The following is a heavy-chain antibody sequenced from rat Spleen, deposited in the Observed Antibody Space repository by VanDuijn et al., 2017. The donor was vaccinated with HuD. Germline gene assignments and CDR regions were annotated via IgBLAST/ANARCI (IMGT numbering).Heavy chain of an antibody. CDR2: ITNTGGST. Sequence: EVQLVESGGGLVQPGRSLKLSCVASGFTFNNYWMTWIRQAPGKGLEWVASITNTGGSTYYPDSVKGRFTISRDNAKSTLYLQMNSLRSEDTATYYCARDAYGGYSVGFAYWGQGTLVTVSS. CDR1: GFTFNNYW. V-gene: IGHV5-31*01. D-gene: IGHD1-11*01. J-gene: IGHJ3*01. CDR3: ARDAYGGYSVGFAY.